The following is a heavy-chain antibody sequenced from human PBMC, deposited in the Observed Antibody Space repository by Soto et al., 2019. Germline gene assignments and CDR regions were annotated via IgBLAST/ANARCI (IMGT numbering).Heavy chain of an antibody. V-gene: IGHV1-3*01. CDR1: GYTFTSYA. J-gene: IGHJ4*02. Sequence: GASVKVSCKASGYTFTSYAMHWVRQAPGQRLEWMGWINAGNGNTKYSQKFQGRVTMTEDTSTDTAYMELSSLRSEDTALYYCATVRFLEWLSTLYYFDYWGQGTLVTVSS. CDR3: ATVRFLEWLSTLYYFDY. D-gene: IGHD3-3*01. CDR2: INAGNGNT.